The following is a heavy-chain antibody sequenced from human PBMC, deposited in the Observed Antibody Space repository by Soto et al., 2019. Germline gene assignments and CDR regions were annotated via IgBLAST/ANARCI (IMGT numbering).Heavy chain of an antibody. Sequence: SETLSLTCTVSGGSISSGGYSWTWIRQSPGKGLEWIGYTYQSGSAYYNPSLRSRVTISVDRSKNQFSLNLTSVTAADTAVYYCARDYYGMDVWGQGTTVTVSS. J-gene: IGHJ6*02. CDR1: GGSISSGGYS. CDR3: ARDYYGMDV. V-gene: IGHV4-30-2*06. CDR2: TYQSGSA.